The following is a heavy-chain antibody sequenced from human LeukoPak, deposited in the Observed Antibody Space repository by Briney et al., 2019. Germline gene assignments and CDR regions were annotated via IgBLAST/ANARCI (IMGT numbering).Heavy chain of an antibody. CDR1: GGSFSGYY. J-gene: IGHJ5*02. Sequence: ASETLSLTCAVYGGSFSGYYLSWIRQPPGKGLEWIGEINHSGSTNYNPSLKSRVTISVDTSKNQFSLKLSSVTAADTAVYYCARGLSPVVPAANGVDPWGQGTLVTVSS. CDR2: INHSGST. CDR3: ARGLSPVVPAANGVDP. V-gene: IGHV4-34*01. D-gene: IGHD2-2*01.